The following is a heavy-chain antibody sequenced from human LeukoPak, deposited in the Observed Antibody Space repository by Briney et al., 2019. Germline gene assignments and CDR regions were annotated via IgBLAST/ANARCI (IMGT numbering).Heavy chain of an antibody. Sequence: SETLSLTCTVSGGSISSYYWSWIRQPPGKGLEWIGYIYYSGNTNYNPSLESRATISVDTSKNQFSLNLNSVTAADTAVYYCARGPTMVRGVRTKWFDPWGQGTLVTVSS. CDR3: ARGPTMVRGVRTKWFDP. V-gene: IGHV4-59*01. J-gene: IGHJ5*02. CDR2: IYYSGNT. CDR1: GGSISSYY. D-gene: IGHD3-10*01.